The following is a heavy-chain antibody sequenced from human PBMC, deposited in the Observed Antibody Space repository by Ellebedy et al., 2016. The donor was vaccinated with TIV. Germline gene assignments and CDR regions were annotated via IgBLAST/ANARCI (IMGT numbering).Heavy chain of an antibody. V-gene: IGHV3-23*01. CDR1: GFIFSSYA. D-gene: IGHD3-22*01. Sequence: PGGSLRLSCAASGFIFSSYAMSWVRQAPGKGLEWVSFISDSSGGTYFTDSVEGRFTISRNNSENTLYLKIDSLRAEDTAVYYCVRQPGPGDYYGGSEYNGFWGQGAPVTVSS. CDR3: VRQPGPGDYYGGSEYNGF. CDR2: ISDSSGGT. J-gene: IGHJ4*02.